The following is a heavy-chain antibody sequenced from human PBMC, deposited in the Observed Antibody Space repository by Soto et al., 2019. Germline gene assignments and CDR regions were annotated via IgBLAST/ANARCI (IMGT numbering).Heavy chain of an antibody. Sequence: QVQLQQWGAGLLKPSETLSLTCAVYGGSSSPFYWSWIRQPPGKGLEWIGEINHSGSTNYNPSLKSRVTISVDTSKNQFSLKLSSVTAADTAMYYCARGRDYWGQGTLVTVSS. J-gene: IGHJ4*02. CDR2: INHSGST. CDR1: GGSSSPFY. CDR3: ARGRDY. V-gene: IGHV4-34*01.